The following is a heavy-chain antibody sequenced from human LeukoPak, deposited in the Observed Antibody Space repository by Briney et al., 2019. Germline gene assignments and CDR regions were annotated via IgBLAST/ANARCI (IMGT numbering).Heavy chain of an antibody. CDR1: GDSINSGVFY. D-gene: IGHD3-9*01. CDR3: ARHLYDKTGRPLDS. V-gene: IGHV4-39*01. CDR2: IYYSGSAGST. Sequence: SETLSLTCSVSGDSINSGVFYWAWIRQPPGKGLEWIGTIYYSGSAGSTYYNPSLKSRVTISVDTSKNQFSLNLSSVTAADTAIYYCARHLYDKTGRPLDSWGQGTLVTVSS. J-gene: IGHJ4*02.